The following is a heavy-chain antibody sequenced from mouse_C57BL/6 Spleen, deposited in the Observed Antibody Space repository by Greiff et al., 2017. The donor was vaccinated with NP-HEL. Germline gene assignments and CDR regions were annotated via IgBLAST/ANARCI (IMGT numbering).Heavy chain of an antibody. CDR2: IYPGGGYT. CDR3: ARRGGRDYFDC. V-gene: IGHV1-63*01. J-gene: IGHJ2*01. Sequence: QVQLQQSGAELVRPGTSVKMSCKASGYTFTNYWIGWAKQRPGHGLEWIGDIYPGGGYTNYNEKFKGKATLTADKSSSTAYMQFSSLTSEDSAIYYCARRGGRDYFDCWGQGTTLTVSS. CDR1: GYTFTNYW. D-gene: IGHD1-1*01.